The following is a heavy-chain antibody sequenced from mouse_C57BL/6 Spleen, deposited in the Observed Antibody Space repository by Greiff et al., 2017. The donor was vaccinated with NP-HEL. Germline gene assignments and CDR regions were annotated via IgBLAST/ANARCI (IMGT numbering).Heavy chain of an antibody. Sequence: EVQLVESGGGLVQPGGSLSLSCAASGFTFTDYYMSWVRQPPGKALEWLGFIRNKANGYTTEYSASVKGRFTISRDNSQSILYLQMNALRAEDSATYYCARYGGNYWYFDVWGTGTTVTVSS. V-gene: IGHV7-3*01. D-gene: IGHD2-1*01. CDR3: ARYGGNYWYFDV. J-gene: IGHJ1*03. CDR2: IRNKANGYTT. CDR1: GFTFTDYY.